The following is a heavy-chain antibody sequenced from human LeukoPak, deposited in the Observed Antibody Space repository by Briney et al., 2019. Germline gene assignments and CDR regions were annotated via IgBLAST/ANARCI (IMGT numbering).Heavy chain of an antibody. J-gene: IGHJ6*03. CDR2: IYYSGPT. Sequence: PSETLSLTCTVSGGSISNYYWNWIRQPPGKGLELIGYIYYSGPTNYNPSLKSRVSMSVDTSKNQFSLKLSSVTAADTAVYYCARGYYGSGSYPTWGYYYYMDVWGKGTTVTVSS. V-gene: IGHV4-59*01. CDR1: GGSISNYY. D-gene: IGHD3-10*01. CDR3: ARGYYGSGSYPTWGYYYYMDV.